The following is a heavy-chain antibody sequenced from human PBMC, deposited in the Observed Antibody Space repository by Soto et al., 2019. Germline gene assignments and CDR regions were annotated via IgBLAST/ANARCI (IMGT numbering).Heavy chain of an antibody. J-gene: IGHJ5*02. CDR3: ARRAKYCSGGSCYPNWFDP. D-gene: IGHD2-15*01. CDR2: INHSGST. V-gene: IGHV4-34*01. Sequence: SETLSLTCAVYGGSFSGYYWSWIRQPPGKGLEWIGEINHSGSTNYNPSLKSRVTISVDTSKNQFPLKLSSVTAADTAVYYCARRAKYCSGGSCYPNWFDPWGQGTLVTVSS. CDR1: GGSFSGYY.